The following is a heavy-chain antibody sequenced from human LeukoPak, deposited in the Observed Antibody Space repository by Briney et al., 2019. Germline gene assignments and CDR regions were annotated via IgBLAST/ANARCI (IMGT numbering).Heavy chain of an antibody. CDR2: INHSGST. Sequence: SETLSLTCAVSGGSFSGYYWSWIRQPPGKGLEWIGEINHSGSTNYNPSLKSRVTISVDTSKNQFSLKLSSVTAADTAVYYCARSSRLSMQWLVRGNYFDYWGQGTLVTVSS. J-gene: IGHJ4*02. CDR1: GGSFSGYY. CDR3: ARSSRLSMQWLVRGNYFDY. D-gene: IGHD6-19*01. V-gene: IGHV4-34*01.